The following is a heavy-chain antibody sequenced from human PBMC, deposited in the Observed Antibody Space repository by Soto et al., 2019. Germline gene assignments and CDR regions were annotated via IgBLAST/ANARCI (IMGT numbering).Heavy chain of an antibody. CDR2: INHSGST. J-gene: IGHJ6*02. CDR3: ATQLAAAGGDFYYYGMDV. V-gene: IGHV4-34*01. CDR1: GGSFSGYY. D-gene: IGHD6-13*01. Sequence: SETLSLTCAVYGGSFSGYYWSWIRQPPGKGLEWIGEINHSGSTNYNPSLKSRVTISVDTSKNQFSLKLSSVTAADTAVYYCATQLAAAGGDFYYYGMDVWGQGTTVTVSS.